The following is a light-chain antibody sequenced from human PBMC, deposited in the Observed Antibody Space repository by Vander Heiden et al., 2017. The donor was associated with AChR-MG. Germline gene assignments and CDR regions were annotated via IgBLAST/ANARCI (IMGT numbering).Light chain of an antibody. CDR3: QQIYSTSWT. J-gene: IGKJ1*01. Sequence: DIQMTQSPSSLSASVGDRVTITCRASQSISNYLNWYQQKPGKAPKLLIYAASSLQSGVPSRFSGNGSGTDFTLTISSLQPEDFATYYCQQIYSTSWTFGQGTKVEFK. CDR1: QSISNY. CDR2: AAS. V-gene: IGKV1-39*01.